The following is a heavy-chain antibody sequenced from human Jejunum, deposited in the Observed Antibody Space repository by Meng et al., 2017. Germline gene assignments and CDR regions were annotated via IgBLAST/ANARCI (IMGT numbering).Heavy chain of an antibody. CDR3: ARGSTPTNFDY. CDR2: IWYHGSNT. D-gene: IGHD1-26*01. J-gene: IGHJ4*02. Sequence: SRKISCAASGFTFNNYGMHWVRQAPGKGLEWVALIWYHGSNTYYAESVKGRFSISRDNSMNTLYLQMSSLTAEDTALYYCARGSTPTNFDYWGQGTLVTVSS. V-gene: IGHV3-33*01. CDR1: GFTFNNYG.